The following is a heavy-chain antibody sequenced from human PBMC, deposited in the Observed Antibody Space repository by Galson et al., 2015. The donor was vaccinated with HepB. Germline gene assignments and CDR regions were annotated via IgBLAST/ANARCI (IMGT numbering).Heavy chain of an antibody. D-gene: IGHD4-23*01. CDR2: ISISSSHT. Sequence: SLRLSCAASGFIFSDYYMTWIRQAPGKGLEWVSYISISSSHTNYADSVKGRFTISRDNAKNSLYLQMNSLRAEDTAVYYCARGIDYGGNPVEIKWGQGTLVTVSS. V-gene: IGHV3-11*06. CDR3: ARGIDYGGNPVEIK. J-gene: IGHJ4*02. CDR1: GFIFSDYY.